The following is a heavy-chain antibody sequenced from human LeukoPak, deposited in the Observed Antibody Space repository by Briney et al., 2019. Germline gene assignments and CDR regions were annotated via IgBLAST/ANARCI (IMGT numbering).Heavy chain of an antibody. D-gene: IGHD3-22*01. CDR3: AGLGASGNGYLSWFDP. CDR2: IYYSGNS. J-gene: IGHJ5*02. CDR1: GGSISTYY. V-gene: IGHV4-59*01. Sequence: PSETLSLTCTVAGGSISTYYWSWIRQPPGKGLEWIGYIYYSGNSNYNPSLKSRVTISVDTSKNQFSLKLSSVTAADTAVYYCAGLGASGNGYLSWFDPWGQGTLVTVSS.